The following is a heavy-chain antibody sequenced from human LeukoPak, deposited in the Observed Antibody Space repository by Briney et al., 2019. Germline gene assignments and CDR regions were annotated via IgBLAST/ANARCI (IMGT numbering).Heavy chain of an antibody. D-gene: IGHD5-24*01. CDR1: DGSINGYY. CDR2: IYNSGST. Sequence: SETLSLTCTVSDGSINGYYWSWIRQPAGKGLEWIGRIYNSGSTTYNPSLKSRVTMSVDTSKNQFSLKLSSVTAADTAVYYCARERRDGYKVYFDYWGQGTLVTVSS. V-gene: IGHV4-4*07. CDR3: ARERRDGYKVYFDY. J-gene: IGHJ4*02.